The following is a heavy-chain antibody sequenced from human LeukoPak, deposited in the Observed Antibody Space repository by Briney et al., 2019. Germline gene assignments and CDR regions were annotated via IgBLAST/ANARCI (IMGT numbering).Heavy chain of an antibody. D-gene: IGHD3-10*01. CDR1: GFTFSSYA. CDR2: FSGSGGDT. V-gene: IGHV3-23*01. J-gene: IGHJ4*02. CDR3: ASHPSGIYGYVDY. Sequence: GGSLRLSCAASGFTFSSYAMSWVRQAPGKGLEWVSAFSGSGGDTYYADSVKGRFTISRDNSKNTLYLQMNSLRAEDTAVYYCASHPSGIYGYVDYWGQGTLVTVSS.